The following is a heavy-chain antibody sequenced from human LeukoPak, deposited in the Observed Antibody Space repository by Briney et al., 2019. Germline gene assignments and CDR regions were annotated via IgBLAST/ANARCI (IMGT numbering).Heavy chain of an antibody. Sequence: GGSLRLSCAASGFTFSSYGMHWVRQAPGKGLEWVAFIRYDGSNKYYADSVKGRFTISRDNSKNTLYLHVNSLRPEDTAVYYCAKIWSGSYYENRLIDYWGQGTLVTVSS. CDR1: GFTFSSYG. CDR3: AKIWSGSYYENRLIDY. J-gene: IGHJ4*02. D-gene: IGHD1-26*01. V-gene: IGHV3-30*02. CDR2: IRYDGSNK.